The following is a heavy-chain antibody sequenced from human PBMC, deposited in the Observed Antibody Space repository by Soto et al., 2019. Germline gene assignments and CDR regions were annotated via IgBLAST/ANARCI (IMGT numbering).Heavy chain of an antibody. J-gene: IGHJ6*02. CDR1: GFTFSSYS. Sequence: GGSLRLSCAASGFTFSSYSINWVRQAPGKGLEWVSYISSSSTTIYYADSVKGRFTISRDNAKNSLYLQMNSLRDEDTAVYYCARVTYYYFWSGFRSGAGYYYNGMDDWGHGTTVTDSS. CDR2: ISSSSTTI. V-gene: IGHV3-48*02. CDR3: ARVTYYYFWSGFRSGAGYYYNGMDD. D-gene: IGHD3-3*01.